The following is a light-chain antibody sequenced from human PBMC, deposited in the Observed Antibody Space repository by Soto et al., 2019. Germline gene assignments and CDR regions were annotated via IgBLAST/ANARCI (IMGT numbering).Light chain of an antibody. J-gene: IGKJ1*01. CDR1: QGISSY. CDR2: AAS. CDR3: QHLNSCSPAWT. V-gene: IGKV1-9*01. Sequence: DIQLTQSPSFLSASVGDRVTITCRASQGISSYLAWCQQKPGKAPKLLIYAASTLQSAVPSRFCGSGCGTGFTLTISSLQPEYFATYYYQHLNSCSPAWTFGQGTKVEIK.